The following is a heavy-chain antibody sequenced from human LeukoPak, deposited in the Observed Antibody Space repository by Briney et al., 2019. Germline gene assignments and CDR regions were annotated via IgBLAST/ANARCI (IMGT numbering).Heavy chain of an antibody. Sequence: ASMKVSCKASGYTFTSYGISWVRQAPGQGLEWMGWISAYNGNTNYAQKLQGRVTMTTDTSTSTAYMELRSLRSDDTAVYYCARDRTYYYDSSGYYAYPRFDYWGQGTLVTVSS. CDR3: ARDRTYYYDSSGYYAYPRFDY. CDR1: GYTFTSYG. D-gene: IGHD3-22*01. V-gene: IGHV1-18*01. CDR2: ISAYNGNT. J-gene: IGHJ4*02.